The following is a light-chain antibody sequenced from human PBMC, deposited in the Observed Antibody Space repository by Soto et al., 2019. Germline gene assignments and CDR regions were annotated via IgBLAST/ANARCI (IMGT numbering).Light chain of an antibody. V-gene: IGKV3-11*01. CDR1: QSIGTY. J-gene: IGKJ1*01. Sequence: EIVLTQSPATSSLSPGDRATLSCRASQSIGTYLAWYQQKPGQAPSLLIYDASNRATGIPARFSGSGSGTDFTLTISSLEPEDFAVYFCQHRSNSPPTWTFGQGTKVEIK. CDR3: QHRSNSPPTWT. CDR2: DAS.